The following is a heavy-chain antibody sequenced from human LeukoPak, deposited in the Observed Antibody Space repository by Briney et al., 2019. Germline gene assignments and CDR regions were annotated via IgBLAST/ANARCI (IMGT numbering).Heavy chain of an antibody. Sequence: ASVKLSCKASGGTFSSYAISWVRQAPGQGLEWMGGIIPIFGTANYAQKFQGRVTITADESTNTAYMELSSLRSEDTAVYYCARGEGDYSWFDPWGQGTLVTVSS. CDR1: GGTFSSYA. V-gene: IGHV1-69*13. D-gene: IGHD2-21*02. CDR2: IIPIFGTA. CDR3: ARGEGDYSWFDP. J-gene: IGHJ5*02.